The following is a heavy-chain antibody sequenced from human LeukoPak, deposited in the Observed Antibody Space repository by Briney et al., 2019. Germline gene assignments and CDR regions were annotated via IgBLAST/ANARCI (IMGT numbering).Heavy chain of an antibody. D-gene: IGHD3-3*01. Sequence: SQTLSLTCAVSGGSISSGGYSWSWIRQPPGKGLEWFGYIYHSGSTYYNPSLKSRVTISVDTSKNQFSLRLSSVAVADTAVYYCAREGRDFWSGSRGWFDPWGQGTLVTVSS. CDR1: GGSISSGGYS. J-gene: IGHJ5*02. V-gene: IGHV4-30-2*05. CDR3: AREGRDFWSGSRGWFDP. CDR2: IYHSGST.